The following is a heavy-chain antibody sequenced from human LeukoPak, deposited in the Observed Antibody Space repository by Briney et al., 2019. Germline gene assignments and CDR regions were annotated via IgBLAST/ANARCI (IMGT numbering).Heavy chain of an antibody. CDR3: ANNLRLYGAADY. CDR1: GSTFSSYE. D-gene: IGHD2-2*02. CDR2: IGSSADVI. J-gene: IGHJ4*02. V-gene: IGHV3-48*03. Sequence: PGGSLRLSCVASGSTFSSYELDWVRQVPSKGPEWVSHIGSSADVIYYADSVKGRFTISRDNAKNSLYLQMDNLTAEDTAVYYCANNLRLYGAADYWGQGTLVTVSS.